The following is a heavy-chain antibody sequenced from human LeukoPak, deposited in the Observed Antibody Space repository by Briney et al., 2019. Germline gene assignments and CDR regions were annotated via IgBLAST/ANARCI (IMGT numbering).Heavy chain of an antibody. CDR2: IYNNGNT. CDR1: GYSISSGYY. V-gene: IGHV4-38-2*02. J-gene: IGHJ4*02. D-gene: IGHD3-22*01. CDR3: ARLLYDSSGYQPVDY. Sequence: SETLSLTCTVSGYSISSGYYWGWIRQPPGKGLEWIGSIYNNGNTYYNPSLKSRVTISVDTSKNQFSLKLSSVTAADTAVYYCARLLYDSSGYQPVDYWGQGTLVTVSS.